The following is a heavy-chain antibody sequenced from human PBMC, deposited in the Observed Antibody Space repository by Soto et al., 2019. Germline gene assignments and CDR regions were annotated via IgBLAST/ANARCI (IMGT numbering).Heavy chain of an antibody. V-gene: IGHV1-2*02. CDR1: GYSFTGYY. Sequence: HEHLVQSGAEVKRPGASLKVSCKASGYSFTGYYIHWVRQAPGQGLEWLGWINPDSGATNYAQNFQGRVTLTSDTSISTASMDLTSLTAADTAVYSCARGDYGTGGYPFPYFAYWGQGTLVIVSS. CDR2: INPDSGAT. J-gene: IGHJ4*02. D-gene: IGHD2-8*02. CDR3: ARGDYGTGGYPFPYFAY.